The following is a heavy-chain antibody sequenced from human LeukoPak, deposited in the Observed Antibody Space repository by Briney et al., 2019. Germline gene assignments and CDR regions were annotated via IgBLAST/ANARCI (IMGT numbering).Heavy chain of an antibody. Sequence: SETLSLTCTVSGGSISSGSYYWSWIRQPAGKGLEWIGRIYTSGSTNYNPSLKSRVTISVDTSKNQFSLKLSSVTAADTAVYYCARDHYGGNSEVNYWGQGTLVTVSS. CDR2: IYTSGST. D-gene: IGHD4-23*01. J-gene: IGHJ4*02. CDR1: GGSISSGSYY. CDR3: ARDHYGGNSEVNY. V-gene: IGHV4-61*02.